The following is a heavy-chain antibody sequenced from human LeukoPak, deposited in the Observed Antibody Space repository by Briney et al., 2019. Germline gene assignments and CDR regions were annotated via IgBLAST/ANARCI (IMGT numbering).Heavy chain of an antibody. D-gene: IGHD3-22*01. CDR3: ARVVRYYDSSGFNDY. J-gene: IGHJ4*02. Sequence: GGSLRLSCAASGFTFSTYAMHWVRQAPGKGLQWVAVISYDGRQKYYADSVKGRFTISRDNSKNTLYLQMNSLRAEDTAVYYCARVVRYYDSSGFNDYWGQGTLVTVTS. CDR2: ISYDGRQK. CDR1: GFTFSTYA. V-gene: IGHV3-30*04.